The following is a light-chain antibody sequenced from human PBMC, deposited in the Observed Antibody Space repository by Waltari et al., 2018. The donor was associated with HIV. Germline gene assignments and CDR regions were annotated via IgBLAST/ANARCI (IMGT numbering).Light chain of an antibody. J-gene: IGLJ1*01. CDR3: VGWDSRLRGYV. Sequence: QSVLTQPPSASGAPGQRVTISCSGSSPNIQNDNLYWNQPFPGTAPNLLILKDTRRPSGVPDRFTGSKSGTSASLAIGGLRSDDEADYYCVGWDSRLRGYVFGAGTKVTVL. CDR2: KDT. V-gene: IGLV1-47*01. CDR1: SPNIQNDN.